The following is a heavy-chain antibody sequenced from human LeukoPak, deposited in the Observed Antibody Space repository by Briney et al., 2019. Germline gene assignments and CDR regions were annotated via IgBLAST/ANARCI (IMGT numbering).Heavy chain of an antibody. J-gene: IGHJ4*02. V-gene: IGHV3-30*04. D-gene: IGHD1-26*01. CDR1: GFTFSIYA. CDR2: ISYDGTNK. CDR3: AGEPTTTSDY. Sequence: GGSLRLSCAASGFTFSIYAIHWVRQAPGKGLEWVAAISYDGTNKYYADSVKGRFTISRDNSKNTLFLQMNSLRVEDTAVYYCAGEPTTTSDYWGRGTLVTVSS.